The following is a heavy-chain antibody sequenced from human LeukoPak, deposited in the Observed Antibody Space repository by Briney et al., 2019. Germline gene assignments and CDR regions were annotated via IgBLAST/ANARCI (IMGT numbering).Heavy chain of an antibody. Sequence: GGSLRLSCAASGFTFSSYGMHWVRQAPGKGLEWVAVISYDGSNKYYADSVKGRFTISRDNSKNTLYLQMNSLRAEDTAVYYCAKDEAVAGNAFDYWGQGTLVTVSS. V-gene: IGHV3-30*18. CDR3: AKDEAVAGNAFDY. D-gene: IGHD6-19*01. J-gene: IGHJ4*02. CDR2: ISYDGSNK. CDR1: GFTFSSYG.